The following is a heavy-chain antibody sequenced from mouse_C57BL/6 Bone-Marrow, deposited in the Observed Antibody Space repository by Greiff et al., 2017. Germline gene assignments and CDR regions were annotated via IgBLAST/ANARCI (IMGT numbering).Heavy chain of an antibody. CDR3: ARGYYGSSYVSFDY. D-gene: IGHD1-1*01. CDR2: IYPGDGDT. Sequence: VQLVESGAELVKPGASVKISCKASGYAFSSYWMNWVKQRPGKGLEWIGQIYPGDGDTNYNGKFKGKATLTADKSSSTAYMQLSSLTSEDSAVYFCARGYYGSSYVSFDYWGKGTTLTVSS. V-gene: IGHV1-80*01. J-gene: IGHJ2*01. CDR1: GYAFSSYW.